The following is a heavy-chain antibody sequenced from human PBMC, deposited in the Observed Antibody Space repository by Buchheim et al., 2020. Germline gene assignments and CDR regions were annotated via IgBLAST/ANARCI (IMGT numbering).Heavy chain of an antibody. Sequence: EVQLVESGGGLVQPGGSLRLSCAASGFTFSSYSMNWVRQAPGKGLEWVSYISSSSSTIYYADSVKGRFTISRDNAKNSLYLKMNSLRAEDTAVYYCARGVAWAARWHGMDVWGQGTT. CDR3: ARGVAWAARWHGMDV. CDR1: GFTFSSYS. J-gene: IGHJ6*02. D-gene: IGHD6-6*01. V-gene: IGHV3-48*01. CDR2: ISSSSSTI.